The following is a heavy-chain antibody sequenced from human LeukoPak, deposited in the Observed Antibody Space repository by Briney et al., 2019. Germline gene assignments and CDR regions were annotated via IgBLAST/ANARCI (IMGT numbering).Heavy chain of an antibody. J-gene: IGHJ3*02. CDR2: IYYSGST. CDR3: ARVYVGYCSSTSCYGAFDI. Sequence: SETLSLTCTVSGGSLSSYYWSWVRQPPGKGLEWIGYIYYSGSTNYNPSLKSRVTISVDTSKNQFSLKLSSVTAADTAVYYCARVYVGYCSSTSCYGAFDIWGQGTMVTVSS. V-gene: IGHV4-59*01. CDR1: GGSLSSYY. D-gene: IGHD2-2*01.